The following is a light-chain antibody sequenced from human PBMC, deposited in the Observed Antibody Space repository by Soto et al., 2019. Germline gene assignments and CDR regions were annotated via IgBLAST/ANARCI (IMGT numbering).Light chain of an antibody. CDR1: QSVSSSY. J-gene: IGKJ1*01. V-gene: IGKV3-20*01. CDR2: GAS. Sequence: EIVLTQSPGTLSLSPGERATLSCRASQSVSSSYLAWYQQKPGQAPRLLIYGASSRATGIPDRFSGSGSGTDFTLTISRLEPEDFAMYYCQQYGSSPGGWTFGQGTKVEIK. CDR3: QQYGSSPGGWT.